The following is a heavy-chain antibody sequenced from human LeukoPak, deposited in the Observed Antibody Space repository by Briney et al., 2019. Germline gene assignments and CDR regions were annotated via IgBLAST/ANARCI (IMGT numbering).Heavy chain of an antibody. CDR2: IYPGDSDT. V-gene: IGHV5-51*01. CDR3: ATISGGADDAFDI. CDR1: GYSFTSYW. D-gene: IGHD3-9*01. Sequence: GESLRISCKGSGYSFTSYWIGWVRQMPGKGLEWMGIIYPGDSDTRYSPSFQGQVTISAGKSISTAYLQWSSLKASDTAMYYCATISGGADDAFDIWGQGTMVTVSS. J-gene: IGHJ3*02.